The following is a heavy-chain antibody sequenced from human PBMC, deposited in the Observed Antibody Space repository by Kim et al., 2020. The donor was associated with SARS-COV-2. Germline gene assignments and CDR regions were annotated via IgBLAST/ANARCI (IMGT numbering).Heavy chain of an antibody. Sequence: ASVKVSCKASGYTFTGYYMHWVRQAPGQGLEWMGWINPNSGGTNYAQKFQGRVTMTRDTSISTAYMELSRLRSDDTAVYYCARDRIAESWTAGWFDPWGQGTLVTVSS. J-gene: IGHJ5*02. V-gene: IGHV1-2*02. CDR3: ARDRIAESWTAGWFDP. CDR1: GYTFTGYY. D-gene: IGHD6-13*01. CDR2: INPNSGGT.